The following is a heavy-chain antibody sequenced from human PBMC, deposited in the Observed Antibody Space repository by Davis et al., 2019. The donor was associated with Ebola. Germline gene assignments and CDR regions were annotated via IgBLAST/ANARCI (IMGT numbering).Heavy chain of an antibody. V-gene: IGHV3-21*01. Sequence: PGGSLRLSCAASGFTFSNHAMHWVRQAPGKGLEWVSSISSSSSYIYYADSVKGRFTISRDNSKNTLYLQMNSLRAEDTAVYYCARVFGGVIVNYFDYWGQGTLVTVSS. CDR2: ISSSSSYI. J-gene: IGHJ4*02. CDR1: GFTFSNHA. D-gene: IGHD3-16*02. CDR3: ARVFGGVIVNYFDY.